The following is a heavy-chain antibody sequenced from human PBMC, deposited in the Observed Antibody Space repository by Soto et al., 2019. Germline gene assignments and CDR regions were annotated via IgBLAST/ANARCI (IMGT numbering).Heavy chain of an antibody. CDR3: TTDFSSGWFFDY. CDR1: GFTFSTAC. J-gene: IGHJ4*02. Sequence: GGSLRLSCAASGFTFSTACMNWVRQAPGKGLEWVGRIKSKTGGVPTDYAAPVKGRFIISRDDSKNMLYLQMNSLKTEDTAVYYCTTDFSSGWFFDYWGQGTLVTVSS. V-gene: IGHV3-15*07. CDR2: IKSKTGGVPT. D-gene: IGHD6-19*01.